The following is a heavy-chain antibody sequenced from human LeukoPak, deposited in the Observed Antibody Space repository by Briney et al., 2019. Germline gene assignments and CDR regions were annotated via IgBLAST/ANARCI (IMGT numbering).Heavy chain of an antibody. V-gene: IGHV3-23*01. CDR3: ARGYSHNSGGWLDP. CDR1: GSTFSHYA. J-gene: IGHJ5*02. D-gene: IGHD5-12*01. CDR2: LTDSGDAT. Sequence: GGSLRLSCAVSGSTFSHYAMSWVRQAPGTGLEWVGSLTDSGDATYYADSVKGRLTISRDNSNSTLYLHISGLRDEDTAVYYCARGYSHNSGGWLDPWGQGTLVTVSS.